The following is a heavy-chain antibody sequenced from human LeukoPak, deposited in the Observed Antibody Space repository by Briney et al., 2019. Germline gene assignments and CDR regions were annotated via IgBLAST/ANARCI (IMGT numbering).Heavy chain of an antibody. J-gene: IGHJ4*02. V-gene: IGHV4-59*01. CDR1: GDSISSYY. CDR3: AREAYYDSSGYYTS. CDR2: IYYSGST. Sequence: SETLSLTCTVSGDSISSYYWSWIRQPPGEGLEWIGYIYYSGSTNYNPSLKSRVTISVDTSKNQFSLKLSSVTAADTAVYYCAREAYYDSSGYYTSWGQGTLVTVSS. D-gene: IGHD3-22*01.